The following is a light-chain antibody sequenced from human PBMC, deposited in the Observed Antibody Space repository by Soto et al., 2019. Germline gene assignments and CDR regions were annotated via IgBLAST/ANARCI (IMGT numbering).Light chain of an antibody. Sequence: EIVLTQSPATLSLSPGERATLSCRASQSVDTYLAWYQQKPGQAPSLLSYDASKRATGIPARFSGSGSGTYFTLTISSLEPEDFAFYYCQQRDNWPTFGQGTRLEIK. V-gene: IGKV3-11*01. CDR2: DAS. CDR1: QSVDTY. J-gene: IGKJ5*01. CDR3: QQRDNWPT.